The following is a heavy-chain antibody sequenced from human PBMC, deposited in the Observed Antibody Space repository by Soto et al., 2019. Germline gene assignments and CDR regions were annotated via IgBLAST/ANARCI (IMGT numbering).Heavy chain of an antibody. CDR3: AREVWSSKNWFDP. J-gene: IGHJ5*02. V-gene: IGHV1-8*01. D-gene: IGHD1-26*01. CDR1: GYTLTSYD. CDR2: MNPNSGNT. Sequence: ASVKVSCKASGYTLTSYDVNWVRQATGQGLEWMGWMNPNSGNTGYAQKFQGRVTMTRNTSISTAYMELSSLRSEDTAVYYCAREVWSSKNWFDPWGQGTLVTVSS.